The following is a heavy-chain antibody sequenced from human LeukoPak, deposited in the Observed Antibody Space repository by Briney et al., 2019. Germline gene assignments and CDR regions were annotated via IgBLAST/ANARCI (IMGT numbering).Heavy chain of an antibody. V-gene: IGHV5-51*01. CDR3: ALGMYSSARRFDY. D-gene: IGHD3-22*01. Sequence: GESLKISWKGSGYSFTRYWIGWVRQMPGKGLEWMGIIYPGDSDTRYTPSLQGQATISADKSISTAYLQWSSLKASDTAMYFCALGMYSSARRFDYWGQGTLVTVSS. CDR1: GYSFTRYW. CDR2: IYPGDSDT. J-gene: IGHJ4*02.